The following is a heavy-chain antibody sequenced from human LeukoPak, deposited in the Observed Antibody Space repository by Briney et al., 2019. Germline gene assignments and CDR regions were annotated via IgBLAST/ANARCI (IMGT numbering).Heavy chain of an antibody. J-gene: IGHJ4*02. CDR2: VQNDASTE. Sequence: GMSLRLSCTASGFIFSNYGMSWVRQAPGKGLEWVAVVQNDASTENFADSVKGRFTISRDNSKNTVFLQMNSLRVEDTAVYYCARELSQIVWGGLDYGGQGTLVSVSS. CDR3: ARELSQIVWGGLDY. V-gene: IGHV3-30*03. D-gene: IGHD2-21*01. CDR1: GFIFSNYG.